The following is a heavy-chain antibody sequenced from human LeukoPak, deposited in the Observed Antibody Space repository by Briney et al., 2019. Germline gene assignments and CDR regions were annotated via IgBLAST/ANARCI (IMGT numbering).Heavy chain of an antibody. D-gene: IGHD6-13*01. Sequence: GASVKVSCKASGYTFTGYYMHWVRQAPGQGLEWMGWINPNSGGTNYAQKFQGRVTMTRDTSISTAYMELRSLRSDDTAVYYCARGGSSSWYENAFDIWGQGTMVTVSS. V-gene: IGHV1-2*02. CDR1: GYTFTGYY. J-gene: IGHJ3*02. CDR3: ARGGSSSWYENAFDI. CDR2: INPNSGGT.